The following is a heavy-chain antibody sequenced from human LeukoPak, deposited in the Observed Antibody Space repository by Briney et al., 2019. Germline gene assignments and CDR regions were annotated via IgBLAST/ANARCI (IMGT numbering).Heavy chain of an antibody. V-gene: IGHV3-23*01. D-gene: IGHD6-19*01. CDR3: AKYSSGWYYYFDY. Sequence: GGSLRLSCAASGFTFSSYAMSRVRQAPGKGLEWVSSSSGSGGSTYYADSVKGRFTISRDNSKNTLYLQMNSLRAEDTAVYYCAKYSSGWYYYFDYWGQGTLVTVSS. J-gene: IGHJ4*02. CDR2: SSGSGGST. CDR1: GFTFSSYA.